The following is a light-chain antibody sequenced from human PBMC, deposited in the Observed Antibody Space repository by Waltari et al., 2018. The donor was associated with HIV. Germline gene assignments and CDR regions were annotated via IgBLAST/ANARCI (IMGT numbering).Light chain of an antibody. CDR1: SRDVGSYNL. CDR3: CSYAGSSTLEV. J-gene: IGLJ2*01. CDR2: EGS. Sequence: QSALTQPPSVSGSPGQSITISCTGTSRDVGSYNLVSWYQPHPGKAPKLMIHEGSKRPSGVSNRFSGSKSGNTSSLTISGLQAEDEADYYCCSYAGSSTLEVFGGGTKLTVL. V-gene: IGLV2-23*01.